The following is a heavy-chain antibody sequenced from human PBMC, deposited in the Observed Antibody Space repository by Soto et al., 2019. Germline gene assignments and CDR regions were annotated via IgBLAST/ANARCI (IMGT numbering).Heavy chain of an antibody. D-gene: IGHD3-10*01. V-gene: IGHV4-4*02. Sequence: PSETLSLTCAVSGGSISSSNWWRWVRQPPGKGLEWIGEIYHSGSTNYNPSLKSRVTISVDKSKNQFSLKLSSVTAADTAVYYCAREGIGYYGSGSYYPRYGMDVWGQGTTVS. CDR1: GGSISSSNW. CDR3: AREGIGYYGSGSYYPRYGMDV. CDR2: IYHSGST. J-gene: IGHJ6*02.